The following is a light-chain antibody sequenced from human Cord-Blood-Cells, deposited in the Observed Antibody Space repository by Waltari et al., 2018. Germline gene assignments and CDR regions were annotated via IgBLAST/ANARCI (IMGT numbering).Light chain of an antibody. J-gene: IGLJ3*02. Sequence: QSALTQPASVSGSPGQSITISCPGPSSAVGGYNYVSCSHQHPGKAPQLMIYDVSNRPSGGSNRFSGSKSGNTASLTISGLQAEDEADYYCSSYTSSSTLWVFGGGTKLTVL. V-gene: IGLV2-14*03. CDR2: DVS. CDR1: SSAVGGYNY. CDR3: SSYTSSSTLWV.